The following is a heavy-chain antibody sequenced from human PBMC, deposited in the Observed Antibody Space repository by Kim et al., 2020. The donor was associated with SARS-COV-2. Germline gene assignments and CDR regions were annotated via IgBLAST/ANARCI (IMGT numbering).Heavy chain of an antibody. CDR1: GVTFSSYA. D-gene: IGHD6-13*01. V-gene: IGHV3-23*01. CDR2: ISGSGGST. Sequence: GGSLRLSCAASGVTFSSYAMSWVCPAPGKGLEWVSAISGSGGSTYYADSVKGRFTISRDNSKNTLYLQMNSLRAEDTAVYYCAKGGYSSSWTQLGYYYYYMDVWGKGTTVTVSS. J-gene: IGHJ6*03. CDR3: AKGGYSSSWTQLGYYYYYMDV.